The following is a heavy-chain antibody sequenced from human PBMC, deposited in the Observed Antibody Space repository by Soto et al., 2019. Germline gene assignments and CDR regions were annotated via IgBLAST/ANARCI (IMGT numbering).Heavy chain of an antibody. CDR1: GGSISSYY. CDR3: ATTRIAAHPYYYYYYMDV. J-gene: IGHJ6*03. D-gene: IGHD6-13*01. CDR2: IYYSGST. Sequence: WETLSLTCTVSGGSISSYYWSWIRQPPGKGLEWIGYIYYSGSTNYNPSLKSRVTISVDTSKNQFSLKLSSVTAADTAVYYCATTRIAAHPYYYYYYMDVWGKGTTVTVSS. V-gene: IGHV4-59*08.